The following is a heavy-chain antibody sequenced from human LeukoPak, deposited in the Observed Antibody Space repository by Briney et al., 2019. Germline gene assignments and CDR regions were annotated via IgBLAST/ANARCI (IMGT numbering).Heavy chain of an antibody. CDR3: ARCSNSYDTGGYYRCPLDY. D-gene: IGHD3-22*01. V-gene: IGHV3-48*03. CDR1: GFSLSSYE. CDR2: ISSSARTI. J-gene: IGHJ4*02. Sequence: GGSLRLSCAASGFSLSSYEMTWVRQAPGKGLEWVSSISSSARTIYYADSVKGRFTISRDNAKNSLYLQMNSLRAKDTAVYYCARCSNSYDTGGYYRCPLDYWGQGTLVTVSS.